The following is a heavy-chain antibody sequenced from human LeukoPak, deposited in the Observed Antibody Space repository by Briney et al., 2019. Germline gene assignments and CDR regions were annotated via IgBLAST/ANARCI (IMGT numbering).Heavy chain of an antibody. CDR3: ARYYCSGGSCYPYDAFDI. Sequence: GASVKVSCKASGGTFSSYAISWVRQAPGQGLEWMGGIIPIFGTANYAQKFQGRVTITTDESTSTAYMELSSLRSEDTAVYYCARYYCSGGSCYPYDAFDIWGQGTMVTVSS. CDR1: GGTFSSYA. CDR2: IIPIFGTA. V-gene: IGHV1-69*05. J-gene: IGHJ3*02. D-gene: IGHD2-15*01.